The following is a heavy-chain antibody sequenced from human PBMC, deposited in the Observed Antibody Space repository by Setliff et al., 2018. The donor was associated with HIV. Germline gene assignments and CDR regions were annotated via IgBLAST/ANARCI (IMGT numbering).Heavy chain of an antibody. D-gene: IGHD3-22*01. Sequence: SETLSLTCTVPGGSISSHYWSWIRQPPLKGLEWIGYIYYSGSTNYNPSLKSRVTISVDTSKNQFSLRLSSVTAADTAVYYCARNLDTSANYFTPFFDYWGQATLVTAPQ. J-gene: IGHJ4*02. CDR1: GGSISSHY. CDR3: ARNLDTSANYFTPFFDY. V-gene: IGHV4-59*11. CDR2: IYYSGST.